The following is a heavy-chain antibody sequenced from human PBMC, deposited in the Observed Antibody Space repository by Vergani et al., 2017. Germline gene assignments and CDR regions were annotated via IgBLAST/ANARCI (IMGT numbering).Heavy chain of an antibody. J-gene: IGHJ4*02. V-gene: IGHV3-48*01. CDR2: ISSSISTI. Sequence: EVQLVESGGGLVQPGGSLRLSCAVSGLTFSSYSMNWVRQAPGKGLEWVSYISSSISTIYYADSVKGRFTISRENAKNSLYLKMNSLRAEDTAVYYCARQRFGDYALFDYWGQGTLVTVSS. D-gene: IGHD3-10*01. CDR1: GLTFSSYS. CDR3: ARQRFGDYALFDY.